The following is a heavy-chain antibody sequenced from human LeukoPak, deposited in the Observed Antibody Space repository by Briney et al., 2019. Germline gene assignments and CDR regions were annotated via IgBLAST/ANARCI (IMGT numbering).Heavy chain of an antibody. V-gene: IGHV1-69*13. D-gene: IGHD3-9*01. Sequence: SVKVSCKASGGTFSSYAISWVRQAPGQGLEWMGGIIPILGTANYAQKFQGRVTITADESTSTAYMELSSLRSEDTAVYYCARGTRGGYYDILTGRNLYYFDYWGQGTLVTVSS. CDR1: GGTFSSYA. J-gene: IGHJ4*02. CDR2: IIPILGTA. CDR3: ARGTRGGYYDILTGRNLYYFDY.